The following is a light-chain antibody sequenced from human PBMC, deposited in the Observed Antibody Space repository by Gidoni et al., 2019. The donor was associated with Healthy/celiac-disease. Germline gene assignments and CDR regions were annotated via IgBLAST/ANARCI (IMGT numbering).Light chain of an antibody. CDR3: QQYNNWLTWT. CDR2: GAS. J-gene: IGKJ1*01. CDR1: QSVSSN. Sequence: EILMPQSPATLSVSPGERATLSCRASQSVSSNLAWYQQKPGQAPRLLIYGASTRATGIPARFSGSGSGTEFTLTISSLQSEDFAVYYCQQYNNWLTWTFGQGTKVEIK. V-gene: IGKV3-15*01.